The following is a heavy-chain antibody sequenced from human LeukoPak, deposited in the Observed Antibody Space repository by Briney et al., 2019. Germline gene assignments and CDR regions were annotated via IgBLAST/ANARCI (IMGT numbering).Heavy chain of an antibody. D-gene: IGHD3-10*01. V-gene: IGHV7-4-1*02. CDR3: ARAHLVSTRYGSAQNWFDP. Sequence: ASVKVSCKASGYTFTSYAMNWVRQAPGQGLEWMGWINTNTGNPTYAQGFTGRFVFSLDTSVSTAYLQISSLKAEDTAVYYCARAHLVSTRYGSAQNWFDPWGQGTLVTVSS. CDR2: INTNTGNP. CDR1: GYTFTSYA. J-gene: IGHJ5*02.